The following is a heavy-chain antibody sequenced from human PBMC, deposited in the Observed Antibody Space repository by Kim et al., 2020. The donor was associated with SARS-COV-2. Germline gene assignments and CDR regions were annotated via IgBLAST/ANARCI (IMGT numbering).Heavy chain of an antibody. J-gene: IGHJ4*02. V-gene: IGHV3-23*01. CDR2: ISGSGGST. CDR1: GFTFSSYA. CDR3: AKDKAPYCGGDCYPDY. D-gene: IGHD2-21*02. Sequence: GGSLRLSCAASGFTFSSYAMSWVRQAPGKGLEWVSAISGSGGSTYYADSVKGRFTISRDNSKNTLYLQMNSLRAEDTAVYYCAKDKAPYCGGDCYPDYWGQGTLVTVSS.